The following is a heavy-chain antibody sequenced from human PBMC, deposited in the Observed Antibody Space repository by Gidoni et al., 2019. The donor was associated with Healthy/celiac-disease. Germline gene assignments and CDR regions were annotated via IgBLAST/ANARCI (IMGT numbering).Heavy chain of an antibody. Sequence: DGLEWIGSIYYSGSTYYNPSLKSRVTISVDTSKNQFSLKLSSVTAADTAVYYCARHITGDFDYWGQGTLVTVSS. J-gene: IGHJ4*02. V-gene: IGHV4-39*01. CDR3: ARHITGDFDY. CDR2: IYYSGST. D-gene: IGHD1-20*01.